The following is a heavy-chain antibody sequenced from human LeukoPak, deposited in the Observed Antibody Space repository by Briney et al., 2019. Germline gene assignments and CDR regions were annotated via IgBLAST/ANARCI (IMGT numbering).Heavy chain of an antibody. D-gene: IGHD3-22*01. V-gene: IGHV3-74*01. CDR1: GLTFSSHW. CDR2: INSDGTST. Sequence: GGSLRLSCAASGLTFSSHWMHWVRQAPGKGLVWVSRINSDGTSTTYADSVKGRFTISRDNAKNTLYLQMNSLRVEDTAVFHCAREGTYSNGPDYWGQGTLVTVSS. CDR3: AREGTYSNGPDY. J-gene: IGHJ4*02.